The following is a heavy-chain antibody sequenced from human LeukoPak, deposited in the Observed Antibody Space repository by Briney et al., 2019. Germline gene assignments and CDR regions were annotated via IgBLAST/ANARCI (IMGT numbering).Heavy chain of an antibody. CDR1: GYSISSGHY. V-gene: IGHV4-38-2*02. D-gene: IGHD1-1*01. CDR3: ASNWSDFDY. Sequence: SETLSLTCTVSGYSISSGHYWGWTRQPPGKGLEWIGSIYHGETTYYNPSLKTRLTISLDTSKNQFSLRLSSVTAADTAVYYCASNWSDFDYWGQGILVTVSS. CDR2: IYHGETT. J-gene: IGHJ4*02.